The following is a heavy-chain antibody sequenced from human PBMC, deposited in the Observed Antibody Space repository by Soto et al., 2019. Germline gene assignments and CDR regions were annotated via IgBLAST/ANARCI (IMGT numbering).Heavy chain of an antibody. CDR2: IYHSGST. Sequence: PSETLSLTCAVSGGPISSGGYSWSWIRQPPGKGLEWIGYIYHSGSTYYNPSLKSRVTISVDRSKNQFSLKLSSVTAADTAVYYCARYGDYFDYWGQGTLVTVS. J-gene: IGHJ4*02. CDR3: ARYGDYFDY. CDR1: GGPISSGGYS. D-gene: IGHD4-17*01. V-gene: IGHV4-30-2*01.